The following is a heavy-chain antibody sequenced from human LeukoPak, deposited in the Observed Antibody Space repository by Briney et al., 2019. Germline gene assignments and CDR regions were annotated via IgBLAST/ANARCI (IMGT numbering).Heavy chain of an antibody. Sequence: PSETLSLTCTVSGGSVSSGSYYWSWIRQPPGKGLDWIGYIHYSGSTNYNPSLKSRVTISVDTSKNQFSLKLSSVTAADTAVYYCARDRYYKGFGYYFDYWGQGTLVTVSS. V-gene: IGHV4-61*01. D-gene: IGHD3-22*01. J-gene: IGHJ4*02. CDR1: GGSVSSGSYY. CDR3: ARDRYYKGFGYYFDY. CDR2: IHYSGST.